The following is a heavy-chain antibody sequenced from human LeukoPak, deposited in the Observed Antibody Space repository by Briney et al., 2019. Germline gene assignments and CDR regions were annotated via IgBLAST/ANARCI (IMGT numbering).Heavy chain of an antibody. J-gene: IGHJ4*02. CDR1: GGTFSSYA. V-gene: IGHV1-69*01. D-gene: IGHD2-15*01. Sequence: SVKVSCKASGGTFSSYAISWVRQAPGQGLEWMGGIIPIFGTANYAQKFQGRATITADESTSTAYMELSSLRSEDTAVYYCERVRDVYCSGGSCYNFDYWGQGTLVTVSS. CDR2: IIPIFGTA. CDR3: ERVRDVYCSGGSCYNFDY.